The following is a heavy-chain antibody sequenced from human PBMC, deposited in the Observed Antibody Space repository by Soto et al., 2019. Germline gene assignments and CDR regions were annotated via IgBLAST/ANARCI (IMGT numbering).Heavy chain of an antibody. CDR2: IIPIFGTA. V-gene: IGHV1-69*06. CDR1: GGTFSSYA. J-gene: IGHJ6*02. D-gene: IGHD2-2*01. CDR3: ARDRYCSSTSCPYYYYYGMDV. Sequence: QVQLVQSGAEVKKPGSSVKVSCKASGGTFSSYAINWVRQAPGQGLEWMGGIIPIFGTANYAQKFQGRVTITADKSTSTAYMELSSLRSEDTAVYYCARDRYCSSTSCPYYYYYGMDVWGQGTTVTVSS.